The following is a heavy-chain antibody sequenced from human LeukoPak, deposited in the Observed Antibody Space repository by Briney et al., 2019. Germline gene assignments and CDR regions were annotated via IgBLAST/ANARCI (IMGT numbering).Heavy chain of an antibody. J-gene: IGHJ3*02. V-gene: IGHV4-4*07. CDR3: ARASRGAGYSSGWSPPSAPSGAFDI. CDR1: GGYMNSYY. D-gene: IGHD6-19*01. CDR2: IHTSGCT. Sequence: SETLSLTCSVSGGYMNSYYWRWLRQPAAKGLEGIGRIHTSGCTNYNPSLKSRVTISVDTSKNQFSLKLSSVTAADTAVYYCARASRGAGYSSGWSPPSAPSGAFDIWGQGTMVTVSS.